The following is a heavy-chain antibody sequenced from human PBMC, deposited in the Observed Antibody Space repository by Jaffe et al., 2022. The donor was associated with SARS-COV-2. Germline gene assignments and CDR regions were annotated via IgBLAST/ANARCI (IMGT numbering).Heavy chain of an antibody. CDR3: ARDGVVPAVLRAFDI. Sequence: EVQLVESGGGLVKPGGSLRLSCAASGFTFSSYSMNWVRQAPGKGLEWVSSISSSSSYIYYADSVKGRFTISRDNAKNSLYLQMNSLRAEDTAVYYCARDGVVPAVLRAFDIWGQGTMVTVSS. J-gene: IGHJ3*02. CDR2: ISSSSSYI. V-gene: IGHV3-21*01. CDR1: GFTFSSYS. D-gene: IGHD2-2*01.